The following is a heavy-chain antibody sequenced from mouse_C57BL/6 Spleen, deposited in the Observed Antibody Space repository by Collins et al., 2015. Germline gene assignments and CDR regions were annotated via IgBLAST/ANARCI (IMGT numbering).Heavy chain of an antibody. CDR1: GYTFTSYW. V-gene: IGHV1-64*01. D-gene: IGHD1-1*01. J-gene: IGHJ1*03. Sequence: GASVKLSCKASGYTFTSYWMHWVKQRPGQGLEWIGMIHPNSGSTNYNEKFKSKATLTVDKSSSTAYMQLSSLTSEDSAVYYCARTYGSSLWYFDVWGTGTTVTVSS. CDR3: ARTYGSSLWYFDV. CDR2: IHPNSGST.